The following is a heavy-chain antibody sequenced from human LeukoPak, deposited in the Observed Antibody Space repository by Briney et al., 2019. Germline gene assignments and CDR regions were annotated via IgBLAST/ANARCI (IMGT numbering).Heavy chain of an antibody. D-gene: IGHD2-21*01. J-gene: IGHJ4*02. Sequence: SETLSLTCTVSGGSISSGRYYWSWIRQPAGKGLDWIGSIHTSGSTNYTPSLKSRVTISVDTSKNQFSLKLSSVTAADTAVYYCARDSGRYCGGDCYYLDYWGQGTLVTVSS. CDR3: ARDSGRYCGGDCYYLDY. V-gene: IGHV4-61*02. CDR1: GGSISSGRYY. CDR2: IHTSGST.